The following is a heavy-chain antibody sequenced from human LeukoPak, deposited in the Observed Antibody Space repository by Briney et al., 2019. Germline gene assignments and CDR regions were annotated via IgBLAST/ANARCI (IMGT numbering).Heavy chain of an antibody. D-gene: IGHD3-22*01. Sequence: ASVKVSCKASGYTFTSYGISWVRQAPGQGLEWMGWMNPNSGNTGYAQKFQGRVTMTRNTSISTAYMEPSSLRSEDTAVYYCSRTYDSSGYYIVSDYWGQGTLVTVSS. CDR2: MNPNSGNT. V-gene: IGHV1-8*02. J-gene: IGHJ4*02. CDR3: SRTYDSSGYYIVSDY. CDR1: GYTFTSYG.